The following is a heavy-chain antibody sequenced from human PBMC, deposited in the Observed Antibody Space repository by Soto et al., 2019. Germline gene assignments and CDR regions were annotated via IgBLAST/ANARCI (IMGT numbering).Heavy chain of an antibody. CDR1: AACLRTVY. V-gene: IGHV4-59*08. Sequence: PSDTLSLTCTDSAACLRTVYWIRIRPSPGTGLEWIGFIYYGGSTNYNPSLKSRVTISVDTPKNQFSLKLSSVTAADTAVYYCAKNWNWGSLVHWGQGTLGTVSS. J-gene: IGHJ4*02. D-gene: IGHD7-27*01. CDR3: AKNWNWGSLVH. CDR2: IYYGGST.